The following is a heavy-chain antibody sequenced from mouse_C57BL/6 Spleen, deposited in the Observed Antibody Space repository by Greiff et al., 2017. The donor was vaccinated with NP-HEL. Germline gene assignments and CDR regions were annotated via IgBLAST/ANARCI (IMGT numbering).Heavy chain of an antibody. V-gene: IGHV5-4*01. D-gene: IGHD1-1*01. CDR1: GFTFSSYA. Sequence: EVMLVESGGGLVKPGGSLKLSCAASGFTFSSYAMSWVRQTPEKRLEWVATISDGGSYTYYPDNVKGRFTISRDKAKNNLYLQMSHLKSEDTAMYYCARDWTVVATPFAYWGQGTLVTVSA. CDR3: ARDWTVVATPFAY. J-gene: IGHJ3*01. CDR2: ISDGGSYT.